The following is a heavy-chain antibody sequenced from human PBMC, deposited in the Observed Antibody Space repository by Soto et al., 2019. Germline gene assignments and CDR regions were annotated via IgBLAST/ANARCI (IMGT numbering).Heavy chain of an antibody. CDR3: ARGGQRITMIVVVMTRNWFDP. CDR2: INHSGST. Sequence: SETLSLTCAVYGGSFSGYYWSWIRQPPGKGLEWIGEINHSGSTNYNPSLKSRVTISVDTSKNQFSLKLSSVTAADTAVYYCARGGQRITMIVVVMTRNWFDPWGQGTMVTVSS. D-gene: IGHD3-22*01. V-gene: IGHV4-34*01. J-gene: IGHJ5*02. CDR1: GGSFSGYY.